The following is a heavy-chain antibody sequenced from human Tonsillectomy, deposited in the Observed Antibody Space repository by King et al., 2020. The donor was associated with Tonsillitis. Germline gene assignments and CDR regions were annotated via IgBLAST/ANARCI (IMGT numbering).Heavy chain of an antibody. CDR2: IRYDGSNK. D-gene: IGHD3-3*01. CDR3: AKDPHALEWSPVPLFDY. J-gene: IGHJ4*02. V-gene: IGHV3-30*02. CDR1: GFTFSSYG. Sequence: VQLVESGGGVVQPGGSLRLSCAASGFTFSSYGMHWVRQAPGKGLEWVAFIRYDGSNKYYADSVKRRFTISRDNSKNTLYLQMNSLRAEDTAVYYCAKDPHALEWSPVPLFDYWGQGTLVTVSS.